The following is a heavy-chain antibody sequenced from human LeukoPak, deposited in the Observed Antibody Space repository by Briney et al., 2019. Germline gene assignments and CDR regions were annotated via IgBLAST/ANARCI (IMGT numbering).Heavy chain of an antibody. CDR3: ARGSFGAFDI. J-gene: IGHJ3*02. CDR1: GFTFSSYD. D-gene: IGHD3-9*01. CDR2: IGTAGDT. V-gene: IGHV3-13*01. Sequence: GGSLRLSCAASGFTFSSYDMHWVRQATGKGLEWVSGIGTAGDTYYPGSVKGRFTISRENAKNSLYLQMNSLRAGDAAVYYCARGSFGAFDIWGQGTTVTVSS.